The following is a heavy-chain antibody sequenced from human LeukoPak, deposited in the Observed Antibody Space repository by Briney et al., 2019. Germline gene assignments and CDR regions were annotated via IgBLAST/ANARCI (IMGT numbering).Heavy chain of an antibody. CDR1: GFTFSSYW. D-gene: IGHD3-10*01. CDR2: IKQDGSEK. V-gene: IGHV3-7*01. J-gene: IGHJ6*02. CDR3: AREGLWYYYGSGSYYYYYYGMDV. Sequence: GGSLRLSCAASGFTFSSYWMSWVRQAPGKGLEWVANIKQDGSEKYYVDSVKGRFTISRDNAKKSLYLQMNSLRAEDTAVYYCAREGLWYYYGSGSYYYYYYGMDVWGQGTTVTVSS.